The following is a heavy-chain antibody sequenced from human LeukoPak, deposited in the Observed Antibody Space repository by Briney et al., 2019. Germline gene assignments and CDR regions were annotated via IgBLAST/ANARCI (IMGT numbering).Heavy chain of an antibody. CDR2: ISSSSSII. CDR3: ARGRGAAAGTRIFDY. J-gene: IGHJ4*02. CDR1: GFTLSTYS. V-gene: IGHV3-48*02. D-gene: IGHD6-13*01. Sequence: RGSPRLSCAASGFTLSTYSMNWVRQAPGKGLEWISYISSSSSIIYYADSVKGRFTISRDNAQQSLYLQMNSLRDEDTAVYYCARGRGAAAGTRIFDYWGQGTMATVSS.